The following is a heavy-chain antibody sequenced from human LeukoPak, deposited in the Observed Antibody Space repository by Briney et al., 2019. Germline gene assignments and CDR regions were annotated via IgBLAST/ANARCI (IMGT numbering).Heavy chain of an antibody. Sequence: GGSLRLSCAASGFTFSSYGMHWVRQAPGKGLEWVSYISGTSTTIYYADSVKGRFTISRDNAKNSLYLQMNSLRDEDTAVYYCARELGDYWGQGTLVTVSS. V-gene: IGHV3-48*02. CDR2: ISGTSTTI. D-gene: IGHD7-27*01. CDR3: ARELGDY. CDR1: GFTFSSYG. J-gene: IGHJ4*02.